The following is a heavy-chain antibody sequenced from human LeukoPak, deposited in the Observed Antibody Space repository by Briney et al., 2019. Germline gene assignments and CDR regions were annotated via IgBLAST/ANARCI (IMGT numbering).Heavy chain of an antibody. J-gene: IGHJ4*02. CDR3: ARDQLYCSGDICYFDY. Sequence: GGSLRLSCAASGFTFSSYWMHWVRQAPGMGLVWVSRVSSDGRSTSSADSVKGRFSISRDNAKNTLYLQMNGLRTEDTAVYYCARDQLYCSGDICYFDYWGQGTLVTVSS. CDR1: GFTFSSYW. D-gene: IGHD2-15*01. CDR2: VSSDGRST. V-gene: IGHV3-74*01.